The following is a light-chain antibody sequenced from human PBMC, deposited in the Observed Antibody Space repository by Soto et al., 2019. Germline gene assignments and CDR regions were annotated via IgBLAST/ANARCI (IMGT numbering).Light chain of an antibody. Sequence: QSVLTQPPSASGTPGQRVTISCSGSSSNLGKNLVYWYQQLPGTAPKLLIYNNDQRPSGVPARFSGSKSGTSASLAISGRRSEDEADYYCAAWDDRPSGRVFGGGTKLTVL. CDR2: NND. CDR3: AAWDDRPSGRV. V-gene: IGLV1-47*02. CDR1: SSNLGKNL. J-gene: IGLJ3*02.